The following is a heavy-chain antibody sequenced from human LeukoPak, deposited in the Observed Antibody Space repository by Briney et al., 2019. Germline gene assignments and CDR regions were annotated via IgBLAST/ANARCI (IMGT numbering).Heavy chain of an antibody. CDR2: IYYSGST. J-gene: IGHJ5*02. Sequence: ESGPTLVKPSETLSLTCTVSGGSISSYYWSWIRQPPGKGLEWIGSIYYSGSTYYNPSLKSRVTISVDTSKSQFSLKLSSVTAADTAVYYCARQSRKRIKRWLQSRDLGSWFDPWGQGTLVTVSS. V-gene: IGHV4-59*05. CDR3: ARQSRKRIKRWLQSRDLGSWFDP. D-gene: IGHD5-24*01. CDR1: GGSISSYY.